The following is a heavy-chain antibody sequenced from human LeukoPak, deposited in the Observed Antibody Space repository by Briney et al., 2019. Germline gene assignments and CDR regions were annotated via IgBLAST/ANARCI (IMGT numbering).Heavy chain of an antibody. CDR2: INSDGSST. V-gene: IGHV3-74*01. CDR1: GFTFSSYW. CDR3: ARGGYYGSGRYYFDS. Sequence: GGSLRLSCAASGFTFSSYWMHWVCQAPGKGLVWVSRINSDGSSTSYADSVKGRFTISRDNAKNTLHLQMNSLRAEDTAVYYCARGGYYGSGRYYFDSWGQGTLVTVSS. D-gene: IGHD3-3*01. J-gene: IGHJ4*02.